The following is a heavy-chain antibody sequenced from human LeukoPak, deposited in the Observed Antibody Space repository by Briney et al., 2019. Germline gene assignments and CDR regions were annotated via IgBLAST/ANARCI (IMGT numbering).Heavy chain of an antibody. CDR2: IYYSGST. Sequence: SETLSLTCAVYGGSFSGYYWSWIRQPPGKGLEWIGYIYYSGSTYYNPSLKSRVTISVDTSKNQFSLKLSSVTAADTAVYYCDRGPDSTTGEAFDIWGQGTMVTVSS. J-gene: IGHJ3*02. CDR1: GGSFSGYY. V-gene: IGHV4-30-4*01. D-gene: IGHD3-16*01. CDR3: DRGPDSTTGEAFDI.